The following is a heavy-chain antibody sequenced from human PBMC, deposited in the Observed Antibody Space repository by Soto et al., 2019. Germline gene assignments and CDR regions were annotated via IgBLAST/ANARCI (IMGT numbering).Heavy chain of an antibody. D-gene: IGHD1-26*01. CDR3: ARVRIVGAREIDF. CDR2: ISGYNGDI. CDR1: GYTFNRHG. Sequence: QVHLVQSGGEVKKPGASVKVSCKASGYTFNRHGITWVRQAPGQGLEWMGWISGYNGDINYEQKFQGRVTLSSDTLKRTVYLELKSLRFDDTAVYSCARVRIVGAREIDFWGQGTLVTVSS. V-gene: IGHV1-18*04. J-gene: IGHJ4*02.